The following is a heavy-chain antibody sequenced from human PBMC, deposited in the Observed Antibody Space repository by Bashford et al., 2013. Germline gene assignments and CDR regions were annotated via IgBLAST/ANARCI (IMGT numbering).Heavy chain of an antibody. D-gene: IGHD4-17*01. V-gene: IGHV3-15*01. CDR2: IKSKTDGGTT. J-gene: IGHJ4*02. CDR3: ITDLNDYGDYDY. Sequence: VRQAPGKGLEWVGHIKSKTDGGTTEYAAPVKGRFTFSRDDSKNTVYLQMNSLKTEDTAVYYCITDLNDYGDYDYWGQGTLVTVSS.